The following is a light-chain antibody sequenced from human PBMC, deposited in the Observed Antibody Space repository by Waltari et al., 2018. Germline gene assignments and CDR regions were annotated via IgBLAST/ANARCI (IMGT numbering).Light chain of an antibody. V-gene: IGLV2-14*03. CDR2: DVT. Sequence: QSALTQPASLSGSPGQPTTISCTGIGSSIDASDFVSWYQHHPGKDPRVISYDVTNRPSVISVRFSASKSANTASLTISGLQPEDDGDYYCTSQTLDGVVLFGGGTQVTVL. CDR1: GSSIDASDF. J-gene: IGLJ3*02. CDR3: TSQTLDGVVL.